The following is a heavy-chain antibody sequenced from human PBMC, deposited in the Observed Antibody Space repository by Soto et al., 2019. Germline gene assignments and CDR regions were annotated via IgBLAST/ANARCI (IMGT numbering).Heavy chain of an antibody. D-gene: IGHD3-16*01. CDR1: GFTFSTYA. J-gene: IGHJ3*02. CDR3: AKDLLLYDYVWARYGYVAFDM. V-gene: IGHV3-23*01. Sequence: EVQLLESGGDLVQPGGSLRLSCAASGFTFSTYAMSWVRQAPGKGLQWVSTISGSASSTYYADSVKGRFTISRDNSKHTLYLQMNSLRAEDTAVYYCAKDLLLYDYVWARYGYVAFDMWGQGTMVTVSS. CDR2: ISGSASST.